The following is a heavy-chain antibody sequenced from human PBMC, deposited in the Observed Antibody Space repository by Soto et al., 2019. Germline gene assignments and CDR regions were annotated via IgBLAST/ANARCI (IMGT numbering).Heavy chain of an antibody. Sequence: QITLKESGPTLVKPTQTLTLTCTFSGFSLSTGRKGVGWIRQPPGKALEWLALIYWDDDKRYSPSLKSRLTTATDTSKNQVVLTMTTMDPVDTATYSCAHRTIISLSASFDYWGQGTLVTVSS. CDR1: GFSLSTGRKG. V-gene: IGHV2-5*02. J-gene: IGHJ4*02. D-gene: IGHD5-12*01. CDR3: AHRTIISLSASFDY. CDR2: IYWDDDK.